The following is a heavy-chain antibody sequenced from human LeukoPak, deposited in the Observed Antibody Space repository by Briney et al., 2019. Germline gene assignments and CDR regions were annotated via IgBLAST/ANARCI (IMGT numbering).Heavy chain of an antibody. J-gene: IGHJ3*02. CDR1: GGSFSGYY. D-gene: IGHD3-22*01. CDR3: ARAITMIVVVISHDAFDI. V-gene: IGHV4-34*01. Sequence: SETLSLTCAVYGGSFSGYYWSWIRQPPGKGLEWIGEINHSGSTNYNPSLKGRVTISVDTSKNQFSLKLSSVTAADTAVYYCARAITMIVVVISHDAFDIWGQGTMVTVSS. CDR2: INHSGST.